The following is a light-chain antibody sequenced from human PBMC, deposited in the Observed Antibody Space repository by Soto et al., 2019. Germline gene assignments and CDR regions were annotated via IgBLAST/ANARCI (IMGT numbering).Light chain of an antibody. V-gene: IGLV2-14*01. J-gene: IGLJ2*01. CDR3: SSYTTSRTLV. CDR1: SSDVGGYNY. Sequence: QSALTQPASVSGSPGQSITISCTGTSSDVGGYNYVSWYQQHPGKAPKLMIYDVSNRLSGVSNRFSGSKSGNTASLTISGLRAEDEAAHYCSSYTTSRTLVFGGGTKVTVL. CDR2: DVS.